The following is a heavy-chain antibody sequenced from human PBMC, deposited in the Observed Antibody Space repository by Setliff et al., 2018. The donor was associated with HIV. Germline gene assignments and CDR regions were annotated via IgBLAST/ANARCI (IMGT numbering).Heavy chain of an antibody. CDR3: ARVHDGTTTGSFDI. Sequence: EASVKVSCKASGGTFSSYAINWVRQAPGQGLEWMGGLIPVFGTPNYAQNFQGRVTIPRDTSTSTVYMELNRLRSEDTAVYDCARVHDGTTTGSFDIWGQGTLVTVS. D-gene: IGHD3-22*01. CDR2: LIPVFGTP. V-gene: IGHV1-69*05. CDR1: GGTFSSYA. J-gene: IGHJ3*02.